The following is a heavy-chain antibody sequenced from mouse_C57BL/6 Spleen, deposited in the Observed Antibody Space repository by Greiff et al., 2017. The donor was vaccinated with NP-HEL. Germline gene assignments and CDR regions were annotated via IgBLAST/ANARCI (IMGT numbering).Heavy chain of an antibody. D-gene: IGHD1-3*01. CDR2: IHPNSGST. V-gene: IGHV1-64*01. CDR1: GYTFTSYW. CDR3: ARREVISSVGWYFDV. J-gene: IGHJ1*03. Sequence: VQLQQPGAELVKPGASVKLSCKASGYTFTSYWMHWVKQRPGQGLEWIGMIHPNSGSTNYNEKFKSKATLTVDKSSSTAYMQLSSLTSEDSAVYYCARREVISSVGWYFDVWGTGTTVTVSS.